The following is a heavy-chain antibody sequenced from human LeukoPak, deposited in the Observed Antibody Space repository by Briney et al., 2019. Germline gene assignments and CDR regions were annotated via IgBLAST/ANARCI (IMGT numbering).Heavy chain of an antibody. CDR2: INPSGGST. CDR1: GYTFTSYY. V-gene: IGHV1-46*01. J-gene: IGHJ4*02. D-gene: IGHD3-10*01. CDR3: ARDRTTMIRGIYPGDY. Sequence: ASVKVSCKASGYTFTSYYMHWVRQAPGQGLEWMGIINPSGGSTSYAQKFQGRVTMTRDTSTSTVYMELSSLRSEDTAVYYCARDRTTMIRGIYPGDYWGQGTPVTVSS.